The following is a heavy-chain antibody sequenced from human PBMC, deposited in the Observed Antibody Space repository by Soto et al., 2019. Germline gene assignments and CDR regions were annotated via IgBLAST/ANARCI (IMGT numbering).Heavy chain of an antibody. CDR1: GYTFTSYY. V-gene: IGHV1-46*01. J-gene: IGHJ4*02. CDR3: ARRGGGGPFEF. Sequence: QVQMVQSGAEVTKPGASVKISCKASGYTFTSYYMHWVRQAPGQGPEWMGMINPRGGTKRYAQKFQGRVTMTRDTSTSTVYMELSSLRCEDAAVYYCARRGGGGPFEFWGQGTLVTVSS. CDR2: INPRGGTK. D-gene: IGHD3-10*01.